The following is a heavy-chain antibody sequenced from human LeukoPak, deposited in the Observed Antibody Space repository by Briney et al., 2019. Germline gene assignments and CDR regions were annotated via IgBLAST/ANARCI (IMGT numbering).Heavy chain of an antibody. V-gene: IGHV3-23*01. J-gene: IGHJ4*02. CDR2: ISATGSNT. CDR3: AREVREPLGGL. CDR1: GFTFYTYA. Sequence: GGSLRLSCAASGFTFYTYAVSWVRQAPGKGLEWVSGISATGSNTYYADSVRGRFTISRDNSKNTLYLQMHSLRVDDTALYYCAREVREPLGGLWGQGTLVTVSS. D-gene: IGHD1-26*01.